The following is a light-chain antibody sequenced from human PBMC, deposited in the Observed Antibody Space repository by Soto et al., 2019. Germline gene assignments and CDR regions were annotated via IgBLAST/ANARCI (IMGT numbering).Light chain of an antibody. CDR1: QSVRSSY. Sequence: DIVLPQSPGTLSLYPGDSATLSCRASQSVRSSYLAWYQQKPGQAPRLLIYGASSRATGIPDRISGSGSGTDFTLTISRLEPEDFAVYYCQQYGSPPQTFGQGTKVDVK. CDR3: QQYGSPPQT. J-gene: IGKJ1*01. V-gene: IGKV3-20*01. CDR2: GAS.